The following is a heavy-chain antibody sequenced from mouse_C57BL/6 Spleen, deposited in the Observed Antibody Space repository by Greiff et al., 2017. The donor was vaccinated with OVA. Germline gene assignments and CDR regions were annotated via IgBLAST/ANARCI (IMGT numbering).Heavy chain of an antibody. CDR3: AKNEGTRYAMDY. V-gene: IGHV2-5*01. CDR1: GFSLTSYG. D-gene: IGHD2-14*01. CDR2: IWRGGST. Sequence: VQRVESGPGLVQPSQSLSITCTVSGFSLTSYGVHWVRQSPGKGLEWLGVIWRGGSTDYNAAFMSSLSINKDNTKSQVFFKMNSLQADDTAIYYCAKNEGTRYAMDYWGQGTSVTVSS. J-gene: IGHJ4*01.